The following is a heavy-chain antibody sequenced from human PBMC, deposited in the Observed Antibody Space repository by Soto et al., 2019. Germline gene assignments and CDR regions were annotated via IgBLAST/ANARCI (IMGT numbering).Heavy chain of an antibody. J-gene: IGHJ4*02. D-gene: IGHD6-19*01. CDR2: IYYSGST. CDR1: GGSISSSSYY. V-gene: IGHV4-39*01. CDR3: ARLFVAVAGTGDFDY. Sequence: QLQLQESGPGLVKPSETLSLTCTVSGGSISSSSYYWGWIRQPPGKGLEWIGSIYYSGSTYYNPSLKSRVTISVDTSKNQFSMKLRSVTAADTAVYYCARLFVAVAGTGDFDYWGQGTLVTVSS.